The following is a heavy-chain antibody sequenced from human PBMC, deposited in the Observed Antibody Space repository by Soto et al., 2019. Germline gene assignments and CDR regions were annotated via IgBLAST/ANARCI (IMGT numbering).Heavy chain of an antibody. CDR2: IFYTGRT. CDR1: EGKIITSGCC. J-gene: IGHJ4*02. D-gene: IGHD3-22*01. Sequence: LETKCLTCTVAEGKIITSGCCWGWIRKSPGKGLEWIGTIFYTGRTYYNPSLESRVTLSVDTSKNQFSLHLTSVTAADTAVYYCTRHHPHHYDSSGYFDYWGQGTLVTVSS. V-gene: IGHV4-39*01. CDR3: TRHHPHHYDSSGYFDY.